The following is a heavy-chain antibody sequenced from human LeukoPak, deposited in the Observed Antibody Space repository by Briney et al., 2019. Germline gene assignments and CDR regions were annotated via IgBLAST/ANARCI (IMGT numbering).Heavy chain of an antibody. V-gene: IGHV3-7*01. CDR3: ARDGTAAGLYFDL. J-gene: IGHJ4*01. CDR2: IRQDGGEK. Sequence: GGSLRLSCAVSGFTFSSYWMNWVRQAPGKGLEWVASIRQDGGEKSYVDTVKGRFTISRDNTKNSLYLQMSSLRAEDTAVYYCARDGTAAGLYFDLWGQGTLVTVSS. CDR1: GFTFSSYW. D-gene: IGHD6-13*01.